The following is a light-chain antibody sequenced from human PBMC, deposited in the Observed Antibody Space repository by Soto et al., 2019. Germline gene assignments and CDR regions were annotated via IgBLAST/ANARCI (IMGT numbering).Light chain of an antibody. CDR2: QDS. CDR1: KLGDKY. J-gene: IGLJ1*01. Sequence: SYELTQPPSVSVSPGQTASITCSGDKLGDKYACWYQQKPGQSPVLVIYQDSKRPSGIPERFSGSNSGNTATLTISGTQAMDEADYYCQAWDSSTGGVFGTGTNLTVL. V-gene: IGLV3-1*01. CDR3: QAWDSSTGGV.